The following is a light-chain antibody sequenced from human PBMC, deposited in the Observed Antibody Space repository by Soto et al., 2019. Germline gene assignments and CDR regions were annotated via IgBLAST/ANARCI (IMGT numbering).Light chain of an antibody. J-gene: IGKJ1*01. CDR3: QLATDTLWT. Sequence: DIQMTQSPSSLSASVGDRVTITCRASHNIGNYLNWFQQKPGKATKLLIFAASNLQSGVPSRFSGGGSGAEFSLTINRLQPEDFATYYCQLATDTLWTFGQGTKVEIK. CDR1: HNIGNY. CDR2: AAS. V-gene: IGKV1-39*01.